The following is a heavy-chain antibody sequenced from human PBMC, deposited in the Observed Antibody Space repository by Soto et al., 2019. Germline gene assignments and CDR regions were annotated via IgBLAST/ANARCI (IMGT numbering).Heavy chain of an antibody. J-gene: IGHJ3*02. CDR2: IKQDGSEK. CDR1: GFTFSSYL. CDR3: AREDYDILTGLGAFDI. D-gene: IGHD3-9*01. Sequence: PGGSLRLSCAASGFTFSSYLMSWVRQAPGKGLEWVANIKQDGSEKYSVDSVKGRFTISRDNAKNSLYLQMNSLRAEDTAVYYCAREDYDILTGLGAFDIWGKGTTVTVS. V-gene: IGHV3-7*01.